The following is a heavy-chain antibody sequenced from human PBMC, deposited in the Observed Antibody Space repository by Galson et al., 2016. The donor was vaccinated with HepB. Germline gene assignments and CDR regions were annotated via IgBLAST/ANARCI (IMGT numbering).Heavy chain of an antibody. CDR3: VREGFCSTFSCFLSDWYTYCGTDV. CDR2: ISGRGTIV. J-gene: IGHJ6*03. CDR1: GFTFSDYY. Sequence: SLRLSCAAYGFTFSDYYMNWLRQTPGKGLEWIASISGRGTIVKYADSVKGRFTVSRENAGKSLFLQMNSLRAEGTAVYYCVREGFCSTFSCFLSDWYTYCGTDVGGRGTTVIVPS. D-gene: IGHD2-21*01. V-gene: IGHV3-11*01.